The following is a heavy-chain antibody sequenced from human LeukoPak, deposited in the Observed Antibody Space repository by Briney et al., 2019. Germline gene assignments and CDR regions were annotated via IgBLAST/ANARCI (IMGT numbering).Heavy chain of an antibody. D-gene: IGHD2-2*01. V-gene: IGHV1-24*01. CDR3: ATELRVPAWGAFDL. CDR2: FDPEDGET. J-gene: IGHJ3*01. Sequence: ASXTVSCKVSGYTLTELSMHWVRQAPGKGLEWMGGFDPEDGETIYAQKFQGRVTMTEDTSTDTAYVELSSLRSEDTAVYYCATELRVPAWGAFDLWGQGTMVTVSS. CDR1: GYTLTELS.